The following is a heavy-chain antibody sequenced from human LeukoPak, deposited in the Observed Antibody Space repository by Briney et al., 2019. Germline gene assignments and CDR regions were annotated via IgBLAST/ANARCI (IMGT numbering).Heavy chain of an antibody. J-gene: IGHJ5*02. D-gene: IGHD6-13*01. V-gene: IGHV3-23*01. CDR2: ISVSGDST. CDR1: GFTFNNYV. CDR3: ARGYSTSCYPWFAP. Sequence: GGSLRLSCAASGFTFNNYVMNWVRQAPGKGLEWVSCISVSGDSTFYADSVKGRFTISRDDSQNTLYLHLNSLRGEDTAIYYCARGYSTSCYPWFAPWGQGTLVTVSS.